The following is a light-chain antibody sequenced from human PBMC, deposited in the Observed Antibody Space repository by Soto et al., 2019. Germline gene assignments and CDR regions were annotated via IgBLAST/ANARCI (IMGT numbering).Light chain of an antibody. J-gene: IGKJ4*01. CDR1: QSLLHSNGYFL. CDR3: MQALQSRT. V-gene: IGKV2-28*01. CDR2: SGT. Sequence: DIVMTQSPLSLPVTPGEPASISCRSSQSLLHSNGYFLLDWYLQKPGQSPQLLIYSGTNRASGVPDRFSGSGSGTDFILHISRVEAEDVGVYYCMQALQSRTFGGGTRVEI.